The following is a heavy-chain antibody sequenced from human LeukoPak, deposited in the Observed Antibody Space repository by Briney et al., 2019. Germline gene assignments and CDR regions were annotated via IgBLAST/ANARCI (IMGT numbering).Heavy chain of an antibody. D-gene: IGHD2-15*01. CDR3: ARDTGYCSGGSCYSADWFDP. CDR1: GFTFSSYG. V-gene: IGHV3-33*01. CDR2: IWYDGSNK. Sequence: GGSLRLSCAASGFTFSSYGMHWVRQAPGKGLEWVAVIWYDGSNKYYADSVKGRFTTSRDNPKNTLYLQMNSLRAEDTAVYYCARDTGYCSGGSCYSADWFDPWGQGTLVTVSS. J-gene: IGHJ5*02.